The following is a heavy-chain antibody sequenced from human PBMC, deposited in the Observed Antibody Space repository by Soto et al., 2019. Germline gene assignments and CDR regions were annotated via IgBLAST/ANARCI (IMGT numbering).Heavy chain of an antibody. CDR1: GFTFSSSW. D-gene: IGHD2-15*01. Sequence: EVQLVESGGGLVQPGGSLRLSCVVSGFTFSSSWMHWVRQGPGKGLVWVSRMNPDGSAINYADSVKGRFTTSRDNAKNILYLQMNSLRAEDTALYYCVTWWSEYWGQVTLVTVSS. CDR3: VTWWSEY. J-gene: IGHJ4*02. V-gene: IGHV3-74*01. CDR2: MNPDGSAI.